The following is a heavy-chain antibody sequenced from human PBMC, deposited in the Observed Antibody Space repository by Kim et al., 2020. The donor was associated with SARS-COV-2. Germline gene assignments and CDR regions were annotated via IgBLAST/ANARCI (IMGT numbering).Heavy chain of an antibody. CDR1: GGTFSSYA. CDR3: ARDSVVQGNWFDP. V-gene: IGHV1-69*13. CDR2: IIPIFGTA. Sequence: SVKVSCKASGGTFSSYAISWVRQAPGQGLEWMGGIIPIFGTANYAQKFQGRVTITADESTSTAYMELSSLRSEDTAVYYCARDSVVQGNWFDPWGQGTLVTVSS. D-gene: IGHD3-10*01. J-gene: IGHJ5*02.